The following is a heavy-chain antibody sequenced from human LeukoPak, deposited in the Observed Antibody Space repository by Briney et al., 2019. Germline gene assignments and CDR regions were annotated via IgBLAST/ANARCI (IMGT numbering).Heavy chain of an antibody. CDR1: GFTFSSYA. Sequence: GGSLRLSCAASGFTFSSYAMHWVRQAPGKGLEWVAVISYDGSNKYYADSVKGRFTISRDNSKNTLYLQMNSLRAEDTAVYYCARSGCGGDCNHYYYYYMDVWGKGTTVTVSS. CDR3: ARSGCGGDCNHYYYYYMDV. D-gene: IGHD2-21*02. J-gene: IGHJ6*03. V-gene: IGHV3-30*04. CDR2: ISYDGSNK.